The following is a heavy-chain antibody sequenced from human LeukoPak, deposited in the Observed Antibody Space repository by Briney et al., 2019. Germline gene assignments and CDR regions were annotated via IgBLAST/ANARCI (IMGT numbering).Heavy chain of an antibody. Sequence: GRSLRLSCAASGFTFSSYGMHWGRQAPRQGLEWVSVIWYDGSNKYYADSVKGRFTISRDNSKNTLYLQMNSLRAEDTAVYYCARERGWLNDYNWFDPWGQGALVTVSS. V-gene: IGHV3-33*01. CDR1: GFTFSSYG. D-gene: IGHD3-22*01. CDR2: IWYDGSNK. CDR3: ARERGWLNDYNWFDP. J-gene: IGHJ5*02.